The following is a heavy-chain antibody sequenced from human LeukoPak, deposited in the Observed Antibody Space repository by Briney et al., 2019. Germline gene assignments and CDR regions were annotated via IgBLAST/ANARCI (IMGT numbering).Heavy chain of an antibody. J-gene: IGHJ6*02. Sequence: GGSLRLSCEASGMTFSTSDMHWVRQAPGKGLEWVSVIGTAGDTYYADSVKGRFTISRENAKNSLYLQMNSLRAGDTAVYYCARGSVRVGMDVWGQGTTVTVSS. CDR2: IGTAGDT. CDR3: ARGSVRVGMDV. CDR1: GMTFSTSD. V-gene: IGHV3-13*01. D-gene: IGHD6-13*01.